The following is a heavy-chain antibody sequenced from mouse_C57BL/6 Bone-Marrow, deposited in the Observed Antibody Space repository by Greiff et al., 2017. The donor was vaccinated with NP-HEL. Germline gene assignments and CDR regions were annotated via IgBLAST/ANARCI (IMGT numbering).Heavy chain of an antibody. D-gene: IGHD2-3*01. CDR2: IDPSDSYT. CDR1: GYTFTSYW. V-gene: IGHV1-69*01. CDR3: ARWLLLPGYFDY. J-gene: IGHJ2*01. Sequence: VQLQQPGAELVMPGASVKLSCKASGYTFTSYWMHWVKQRPGQGLEWIGEIDPSDSYTNYNQKFKGKSTLTVDKSSSTAYMQLSSLTSEDSAVYYCARWLLLPGYFDYWGQGTTLTVSS.